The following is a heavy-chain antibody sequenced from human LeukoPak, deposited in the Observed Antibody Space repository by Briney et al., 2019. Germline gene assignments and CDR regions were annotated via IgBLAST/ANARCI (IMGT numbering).Heavy chain of an antibody. J-gene: IGHJ4*02. CDR2: IFSGGST. CDR3: ARGPGKASFDY. Sequence: GGSLRLSCAASGFIVSTNYMSCVRQAPGKGLEWVSVIFSGGSTYYADSVKGRFTISRDKSNNTLYLQMNSLRAEDTAVYYCARGPGKASFDYWGQGTLVTVSS. V-gene: IGHV3-53*01. CDR1: GFIVSTNY. D-gene: IGHD3-10*01.